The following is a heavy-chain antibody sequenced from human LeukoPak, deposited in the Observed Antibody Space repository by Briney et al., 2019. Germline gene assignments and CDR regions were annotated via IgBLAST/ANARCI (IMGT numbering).Heavy chain of an antibody. CDR1: GGSFSGYY. CDR3: ARSLRYSGYDNTLMVNDY. CDR2: INHSGST. V-gene: IGHV4-34*01. D-gene: IGHD5-12*01. Sequence: PSETLSLTCAVYGGSFSGYYWSWIRQPPGKGLEWIGEINHSGSTNYNPSLKSRVTISVDTSKNQFSLKLSSVTAADTAVYYCARSLRYSGYDNTLMVNDYWGQGTLVTVSS. J-gene: IGHJ4*02.